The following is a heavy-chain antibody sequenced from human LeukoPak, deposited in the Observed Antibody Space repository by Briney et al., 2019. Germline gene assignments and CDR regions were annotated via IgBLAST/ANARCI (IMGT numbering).Heavy chain of an antibody. J-gene: IGHJ4*02. CDR2: ISGSGGST. D-gene: IGHD6-13*01. V-gene: IGHV3-23*01. CDR3: AKDGPTSYSSSWYADY. Sequence: PGGSLRLSCAASGFTFSSNAMSWVRQAPGKGLEWVSAISGSGGSTYYADSVKGRFTISRDNSKNTLYLQMNSLRAEDTAVYYCAKDGPTSYSSSWYADYWGQGTLVTVSS. CDR1: GFTFSSNA.